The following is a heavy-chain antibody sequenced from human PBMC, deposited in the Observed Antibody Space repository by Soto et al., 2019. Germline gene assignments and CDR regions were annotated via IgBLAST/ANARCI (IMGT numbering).Heavy chain of an antibody. V-gene: IGHV1-69*13. CDR2: IIPIFGTA. J-gene: IGHJ6*02. CDR3: CSWGGNTMVRGDDYYYYGMDV. CDR1: GGTFSSCA. Sequence: SVKVSCKAAGGTFSSCAISWVRQAPGQGLEWMGGIIPIFGTANYAQNFQGRVTITADESTSTASKELSSLRSEDTAVYYCCSWGGNTMVRGDDYYYYGMDVWGQGTTVTVSS. D-gene: IGHD3-10*01.